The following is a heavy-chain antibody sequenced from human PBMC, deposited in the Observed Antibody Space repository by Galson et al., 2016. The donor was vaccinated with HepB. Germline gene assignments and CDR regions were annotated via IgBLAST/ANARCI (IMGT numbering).Heavy chain of an antibody. CDR2: IWYDGSNK. D-gene: IGHD6-19*01. V-gene: IGHV3-33*01. CDR1: GFTVSSYG. Sequence: SLRLSCAASGFTVSSYGMHWVRQAPGKGLEWLAVIWYDGSNKYYADSVKGRVIITRENSQNTLYLQMNSLGAEDTAVSYCARAAHIAVALLYVSRQGTTVTLPS. CDR3: ARAAHIAVALLYV. J-gene: IGHJ6*02.